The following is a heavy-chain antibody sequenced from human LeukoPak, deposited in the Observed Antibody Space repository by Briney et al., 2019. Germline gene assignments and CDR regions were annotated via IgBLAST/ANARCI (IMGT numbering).Heavy chain of an antibody. V-gene: IGHV1-8*01. Sequence: GASVKVSCKASGYTFTSYDINWVRQTTGQGLESMGWMNPNSGKTEYAQKFQGRVTMTWDTSISTVYMDLSSLRSEDTAVYYCGRALPSSGWVDYWGQGSLVTVSS. CDR2: MNPNSGKT. J-gene: IGHJ4*02. CDR3: GRALPSSGWVDY. CDR1: GYTFTSYD. D-gene: IGHD6-19*01.